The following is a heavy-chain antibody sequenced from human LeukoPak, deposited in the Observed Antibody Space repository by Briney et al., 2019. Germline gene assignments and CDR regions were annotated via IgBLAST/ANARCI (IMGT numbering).Heavy chain of an antibody. CDR1: GYTFTSYG. Sequence: ASVKVSCKASGYTFTSYGISWVRQAPGQGEEGMGWISAYNGNTHYAQKLQGRVTMTTDTSTSTAYMELRSLRSDDTAVYYCARFIAAAATDYWGQGTLVTVSS. V-gene: IGHV1-18*01. CDR3: ARFIAAAATDY. CDR2: ISAYNGNT. J-gene: IGHJ4*02. D-gene: IGHD6-13*01.